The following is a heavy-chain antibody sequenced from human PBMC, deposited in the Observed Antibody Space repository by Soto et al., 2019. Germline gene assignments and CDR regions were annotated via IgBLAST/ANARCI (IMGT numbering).Heavy chain of an antibody. CDR2: IDYSGST. V-gene: IGHV4-59*12. Sequence: PSETLSLTCTVSGGSINYYYWSWIRQAPGKGLEWIGYIDYSGSTNYNPSLKSRVTISVDTSKNQFSLKLSSVTAADTAVYYCARGRPGYCMDVWGQGTTVTVSS. D-gene: IGHD6-6*01. CDR1: GGSINYYY. CDR3: ARGRPGYCMDV. J-gene: IGHJ6*02.